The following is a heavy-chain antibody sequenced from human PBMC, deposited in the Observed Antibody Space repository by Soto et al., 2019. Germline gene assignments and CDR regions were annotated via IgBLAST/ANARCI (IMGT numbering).Heavy chain of an antibody. J-gene: IGHJ6*02. V-gene: IGHV1-2*02. CDR1: GYTFTGYY. D-gene: IGHD7-27*01. CDR2: INPNSGGT. CDR3: ARDGVLGMEYYYYGMDV. Sequence: QVQLVQSGAEVKKPGASVKVSCKASGYTFTGYYMHWVRQAPGQGLEWMGWINPNSGGTNYAQKFQGRVTRTRDTSISTAYMELSRLRSDDTAVYYCARDGVLGMEYYYYGMDVWGQGTTVTVSS.